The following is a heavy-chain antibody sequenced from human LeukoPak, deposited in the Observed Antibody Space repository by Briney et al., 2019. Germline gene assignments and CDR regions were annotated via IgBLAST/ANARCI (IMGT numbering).Heavy chain of an antibody. D-gene: IGHD5-24*01. V-gene: IGHV3-30*02. CDR2: IRYDGSNK. CDR3: AKDLFGMATMASDDFDI. CDR1: GFTFSSYG. J-gene: IGHJ3*02. Sequence: GGSLRLSCAASGFTFSSYGMHWVRQAPGKGLEWVAFIRYDGSNKYYADSVKGRFTISRDNSKNTLYLQMNSLRAEDTAVYYCAKDLFGMATMASDDFDIWGQGTMVTVSS.